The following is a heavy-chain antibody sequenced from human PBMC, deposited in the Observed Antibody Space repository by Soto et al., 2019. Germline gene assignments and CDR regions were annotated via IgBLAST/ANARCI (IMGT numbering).Heavy chain of an antibody. CDR2: ISFSDGGT. CDR3: VKDDRILGQRYLDL. J-gene: IGHJ2*01. CDR1: GFTFSSYA. D-gene: IGHD2-15*01. Sequence: EGSVRLYCAASGFTFSSYAMTWVRQAPGKGLEWVSSISFSDGGTYYADSVKGRLTISRDNSKNTLFLQMNSLRVEDTAVYYCVKDDRILGQRYLDLWRRGTLVTVSS. V-gene: IGHV3-23*01.